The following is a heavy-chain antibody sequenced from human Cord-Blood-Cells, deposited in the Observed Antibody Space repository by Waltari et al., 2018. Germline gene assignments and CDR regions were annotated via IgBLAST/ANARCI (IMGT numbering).Heavy chain of an antibody. Sequence: VQLVQSGAEVKKPGSSVKVSCKASGGTSSSYAISSVRQAPGQGLEWMGGIIPILGIANYAQKFQGRVTITADESTSTAYMELSSLRSEDTAVYYCARGSGILTGSAFDIWGQGTMVTVSS. CDR3: ARGSGILTGSAFDI. J-gene: IGHJ3*02. D-gene: IGHD3-9*01. CDR2: IIPILGIA. CDR1: GGTSSSYA. V-gene: IGHV1-69*04.